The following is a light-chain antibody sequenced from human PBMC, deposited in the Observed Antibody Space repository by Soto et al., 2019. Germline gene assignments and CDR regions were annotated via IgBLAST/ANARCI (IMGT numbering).Light chain of an antibody. Sequence: QSALTQPASVSGSPGQSITISCTGTSSDVGGYNYVSWFQQHPGKAPKLKIYEVSSRPSGVSNRFSGSKSGYTASLTISELQAEDEAGYYCTSFTSSSTWVFGGGTQLTVL. CDR3: TSFTSSSTWV. V-gene: IGLV2-14*03. J-gene: IGLJ3*02. CDR2: EVS. CDR1: SSDVGGYNY.